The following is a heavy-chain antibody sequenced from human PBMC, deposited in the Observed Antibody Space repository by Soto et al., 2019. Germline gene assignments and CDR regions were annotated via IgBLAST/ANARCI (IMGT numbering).Heavy chain of an antibody. CDR2: IIPIFGTA. CDR1: GGTFSSYA. CDR3: ATSIVVVTAISVGDAFDI. Sequence: SVKVSCKASGGTFSSYAISWVRQAPGQGLEWMGGIIPIFGTANYAQKFQGRVAITADESTSTAYMELSSLRSEDTAVYYCATSIVVVTAISVGDAFDIWGQGTMVTVSS. V-gene: IGHV1-69*13. J-gene: IGHJ3*02. D-gene: IGHD2-21*02.